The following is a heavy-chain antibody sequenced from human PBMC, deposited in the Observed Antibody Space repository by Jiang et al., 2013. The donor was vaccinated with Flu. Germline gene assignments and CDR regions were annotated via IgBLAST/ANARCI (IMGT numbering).Heavy chain of an antibody. CDR1: GFTFSSYA. CDR2: ISYDGSNK. D-gene: IGHD1-26*01. V-gene: IGHV3-30-3*01. Sequence: QLLESGGGVVQPGRSLTLSCAASGFTFSSYAMHWVRQAPGKGLEWVSFISYDGSNKYYADSVKGRFTISRDNSEHTLYLQMNSLRADDTAVYYCARDSLLLVGNNWFDPWGQGTLVTVSS. CDR3: ARDSLLLVGNNWFDP. J-gene: IGHJ5*02.